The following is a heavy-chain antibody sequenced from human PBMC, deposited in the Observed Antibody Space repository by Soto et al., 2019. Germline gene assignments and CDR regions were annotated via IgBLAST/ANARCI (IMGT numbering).Heavy chain of an antibody. CDR2: IYSGGST. CDR3: ARGPRSGYDKPSDY. D-gene: IGHD5-12*01. CDR1: GFTVSSNY. Sequence: EVQLVESGGGLVQPGGSLRLSCAASGFTVSSNYMSWVRQAPGKGLEWVSVIYSGGSTYYADSVKGRFTISRDNSKNTLYLQMNSLRAEDTAVYYCARGPRSGYDKPSDYWGQGTLVTVSS. V-gene: IGHV3-66*01. J-gene: IGHJ4*02.